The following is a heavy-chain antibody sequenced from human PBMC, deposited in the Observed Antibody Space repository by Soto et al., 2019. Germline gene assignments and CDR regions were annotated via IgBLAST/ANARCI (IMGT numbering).Heavy chain of an antibody. CDR1: GYTFTSYG. D-gene: IGHD6-13*01. Sequence: GPSVKVSCKASGYTFTSYGISWVRQAPGQGLEWMGWISAYNGNTNYAQKLQGRVTMTTDTSTSTAYMELRSLRSDDTAVYYCARDRGPQYSSSWYLSAFDFWGQGTMVTVSS. J-gene: IGHJ3*01. CDR3: ARDRGPQYSSSWYLSAFDF. V-gene: IGHV1-18*01. CDR2: ISAYNGNT.